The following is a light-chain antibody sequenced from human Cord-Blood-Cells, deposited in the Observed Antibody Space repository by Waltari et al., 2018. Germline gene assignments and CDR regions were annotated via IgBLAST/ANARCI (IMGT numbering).Light chain of an antibody. CDR3: CSYAGSSTSV. V-gene: IGLV2-23*01. J-gene: IGLJ3*02. Sequence: QSALTQPASVSGSPGQSLTISYTGTSSDVGSYNLVSWYQQHPGKAPKLMIYEGSKRPSGVSNRFSGSKSGNTASLTISGLQAEDEADYYCCSYAGSSTSVFGGGTKLTVL. CDR2: EGS. CDR1: SSDVGSYNL.